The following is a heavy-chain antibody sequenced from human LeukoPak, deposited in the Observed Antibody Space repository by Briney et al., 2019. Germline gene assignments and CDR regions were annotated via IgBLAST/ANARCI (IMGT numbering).Heavy chain of an antibody. D-gene: IGHD2-2*02. CDR1: GYTFTSYA. V-gene: IGHV7-4-1*02. Sequence: GASVKVSCKASGYTFTSYAMNWVRQAPGQGLEWMGWINTNTGNPTYAQGFTGRFVFSLDTSVSTAYLQISSLKAEDTAVYYCARSQVPAAINYYYYYMDVWGKGTTVTVSS. J-gene: IGHJ6*03. CDR2: INTNTGNP. CDR3: ARSQVPAAINYYYYYMDV.